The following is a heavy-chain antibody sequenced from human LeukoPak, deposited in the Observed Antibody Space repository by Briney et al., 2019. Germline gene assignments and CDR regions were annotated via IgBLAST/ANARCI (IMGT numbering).Heavy chain of an antibody. Sequence: GGSLRLSCAASGFTFSSYGMHWVRQAPGKGLEWVAVISYDGSNKYYADSVKGRFTISRDNSKNTLYLQMNSLRAEDTAVYYCARDRDGYNIDYWGQGTLVTVSS. V-gene: IGHV3-30*03. CDR2: ISYDGSNK. CDR1: GFTFSSYG. D-gene: IGHD5-24*01. J-gene: IGHJ4*02. CDR3: ARDRDGYNIDY.